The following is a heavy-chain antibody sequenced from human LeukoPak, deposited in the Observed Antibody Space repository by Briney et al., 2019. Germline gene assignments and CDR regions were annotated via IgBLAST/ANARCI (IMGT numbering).Heavy chain of an antibody. CDR2: IYYSGST. V-gene: IGHV4-59*01. CDR3: ARVDYDILTGLRDYGMDV. D-gene: IGHD3-9*01. CDR1: GGSISSYY. J-gene: IGHJ6*02. Sequence: SETLSLTCTVSGGSISSYYWSWIRQPPGKGLEWIGYIYYSGSTNYNPSLKSRVTISVDTSKNQFSLKLSSVTAADTAVYYCARVDYDILTGLRDYGMDVWGQGTTVTVSS.